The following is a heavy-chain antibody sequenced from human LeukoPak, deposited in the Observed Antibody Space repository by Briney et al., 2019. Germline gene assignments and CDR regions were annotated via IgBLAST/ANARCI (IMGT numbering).Heavy chain of an antibody. CDR3: ARALRAYCSSTSCRYHPPYYFDY. CDR1: GGSISSGGYY. D-gene: IGHD2-2*01. J-gene: IGHJ4*02. V-gene: IGHV4-31*03. CDR2: IYYSGST. Sequence: SETLSLTCTVSGGSISSGGYYWSWIRQHPGKGLEWIGYIYYSGSTYYNPSLKSRVTISVDTSKNQFSLKLSSVTAADTAVYYSARALRAYCSSTSCRYHPPYYFDYWGQGTLVTVSS.